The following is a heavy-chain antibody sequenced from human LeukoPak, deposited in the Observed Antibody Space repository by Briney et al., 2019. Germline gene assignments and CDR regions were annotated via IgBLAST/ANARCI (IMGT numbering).Heavy chain of an antibody. CDR1: GFTFSSYG. CDR2: ITSSISDM. Sequence: PGGSLRLSCAASGFTFSSYGMSWVRQAPGKGLEWVSSITSSISDMYYADSVKGRFTISRDNAKNSLYLQMNSLRAEDTAVFYCARGYCSGGSCYWAFDIWGQGTMVTVSS. D-gene: IGHD2-15*01. V-gene: IGHV3-21*01. J-gene: IGHJ3*02. CDR3: ARGYCSGGSCYWAFDI.